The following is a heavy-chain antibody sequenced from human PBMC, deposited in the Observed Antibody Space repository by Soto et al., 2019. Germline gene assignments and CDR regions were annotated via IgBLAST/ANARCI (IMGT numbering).Heavy chain of an antibody. CDR1: GFTFSSYS. Sequence: PVGSLRLSCAASGFTFSSYSMNWVRQASGKGLEWVSSISSSSSYIYYADSVKGRFTISRDNAKNSLYLQMNSLRAEDTAVYYCAREAPLNWFDPWGQGTLVTVSS. CDR2: ISSSSSYI. V-gene: IGHV3-21*01. CDR3: AREAPLNWFDP. J-gene: IGHJ5*02.